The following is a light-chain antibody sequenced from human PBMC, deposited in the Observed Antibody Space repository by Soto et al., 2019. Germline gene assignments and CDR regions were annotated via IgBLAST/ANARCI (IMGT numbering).Light chain of an antibody. Sequence: EIVLTQSPATLSLSPGERATLSCRASQSVSSSLAWYQQKPGQAPRLLIYDASNRATGIPARFSGGGFGTDFTLTISSLEPEDFAVYYCQQRSNWYTFGQGTKLEIK. CDR1: QSVSSS. J-gene: IGKJ2*01. V-gene: IGKV3-11*01. CDR3: QQRSNWYT. CDR2: DAS.